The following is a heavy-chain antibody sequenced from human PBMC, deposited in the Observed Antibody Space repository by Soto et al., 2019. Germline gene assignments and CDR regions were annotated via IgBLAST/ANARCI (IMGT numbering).Heavy chain of an antibody. CDR3: SRGRASGSYYLLDY. D-gene: IGHD3-10*01. Sequence: ASVKVSCKASGDTFTTYDINWVRQATGHGLEWMGWINPNSGNIGYAQRFQGRVTMSRDTAIRTAYMEVSSLRSDDTAVYYCSRGRASGSYYLLDYWGQGTLVTVSS. V-gene: IGHV1-8*01. CDR1: GDTFTTYD. CDR2: INPNSGNI. J-gene: IGHJ4*02.